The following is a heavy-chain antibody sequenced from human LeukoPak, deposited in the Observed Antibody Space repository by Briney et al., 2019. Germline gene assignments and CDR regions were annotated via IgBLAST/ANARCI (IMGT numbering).Heavy chain of an antibody. Sequence: GGSLRLSCAGSGFTFSAYGMHWVRQAPGKGLEWVAVVWYDGSNKLYVESVKGRFSASRDNSKNTLYLQMNSLRAEDTAVYYCARDLNLPDALDLWGQGTMVTVSS. V-gene: IGHV3-33*01. D-gene: IGHD1-14*01. J-gene: IGHJ3*01. CDR3: ARDLNLPDALDL. CDR2: VWYDGSNK. CDR1: GFTFSAYG.